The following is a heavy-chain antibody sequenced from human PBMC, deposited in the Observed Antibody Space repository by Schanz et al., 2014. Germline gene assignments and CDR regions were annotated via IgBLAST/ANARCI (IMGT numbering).Heavy chain of an antibody. CDR3: ARDRWDWNNAFDI. Sequence: EVQLVESGGGLVQPGGSLRLSCAASGFTFSNYAMHWVRQAPGKGLEYVSAISANGGSTYHAPSVQGRFTMSRDNSKNTLYLQMGSPRAEDMAVYYCARDRWDWNNAFDIWGQGTMVTVSS. CDR1: GFTFSNYA. D-gene: IGHD1-1*01. CDR2: ISANGGST. J-gene: IGHJ3*02. V-gene: IGHV3-64*01.